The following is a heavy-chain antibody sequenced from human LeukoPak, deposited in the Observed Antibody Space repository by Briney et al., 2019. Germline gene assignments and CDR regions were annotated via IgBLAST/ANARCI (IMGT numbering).Heavy chain of an antibody. CDR3: ARAVGGRPRGDY. CDR1: GFTFSSYS. J-gene: IGHJ4*02. Sequence: PGGSPRLSCAASGFTFSSYSMNWVRQAPGKGLEWVSSISSSSSYIYYADSVKGRFTISRDNAKNSLYLQMNSLRAEDTAVYYCARAVGGRPRGDYWGQGTLVTVSS. CDR2: ISSSSSYI. D-gene: IGHD3-16*01. V-gene: IGHV3-21*01.